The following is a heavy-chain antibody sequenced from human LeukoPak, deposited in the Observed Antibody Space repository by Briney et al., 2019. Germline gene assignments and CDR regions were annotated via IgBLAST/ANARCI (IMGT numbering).Heavy chain of an antibody. D-gene: IGHD3-22*01. CDR2: MYLSGTT. J-gene: IGHJ4*02. Sequence: SETLSLTCTVSGDSINSLDLRSWVRQPPGKGLEWIGEMYLSGTTHSNPSVKSRVTISIDKSKNQFFLNLSSVTAADTAVYYCAGLVGRYSSGLYYYYFDYWGQGTLVTVSS. V-gene: IGHV4-4*02. CDR3: AGLVGRYSSGLYYYYFDY. CDR1: GDSINSLDL.